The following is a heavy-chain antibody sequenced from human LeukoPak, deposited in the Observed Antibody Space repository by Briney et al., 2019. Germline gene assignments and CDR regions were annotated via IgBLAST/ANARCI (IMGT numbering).Heavy chain of an antibody. CDR2: IRYDGSNK. V-gene: IGHV3-30*02. J-gene: IGHJ4*02. Sequence: GGSLRLSCAASGFTFSSYGMHWVRQAPGKGLEWVAFIRYDGSNKYYADFVKGRFTISRDNSKNTLYLQMNSLRAEDTAVYYCAKDPQKWESYFDYWGQGTLVTVSS. CDR3: AKDPQKWESYFDY. D-gene: IGHD1-26*01. CDR1: GFTFSSYG.